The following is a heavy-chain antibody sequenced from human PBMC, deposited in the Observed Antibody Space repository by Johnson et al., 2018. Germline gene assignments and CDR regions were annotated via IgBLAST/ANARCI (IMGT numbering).Heavy chain of an antibody. CDR3: ARGISSEI. CDR1: GFTFSANW. Sequence: VQLVQSGGALVRPGGSLRLSCETSGFTFSANWMTWVRQAPGKGLEWVANIKQDDSETNSVDSVKGRFTVSRDNAKNSLFLQMNTLRAEDTAVYYCARGISSEIWGQGTLVTVSS. J-gene: IGHJ3*02. V-gene: IGHV3-7*04. D-gene: IGHD2-2*01. CDR2: IKQDDSET.